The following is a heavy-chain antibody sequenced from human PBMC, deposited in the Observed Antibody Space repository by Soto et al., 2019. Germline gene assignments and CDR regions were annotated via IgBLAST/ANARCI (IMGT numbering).Heavy chain of an antibody. D-gene: IGHD3-16*01. CDR3: ARDSRLWGSTGWKRENLFDI. J-gene: IGHJ3*02. CDR2: IIPIFGTP. CDR1: GGNFNTYP. Sequence: QVQLEQSGAEVKRPGSSVKVSCKTFGGNFNTYPISWVRQAPGHRLEWMGKIIPIFGTPDYAQKFQGRVTINADEATTTVYMELRSLKSDDSAVYYCARDSRLWGSTGWKRENLFDIWGQGTMVTVSS. V-gene: IGHV1-69*18.